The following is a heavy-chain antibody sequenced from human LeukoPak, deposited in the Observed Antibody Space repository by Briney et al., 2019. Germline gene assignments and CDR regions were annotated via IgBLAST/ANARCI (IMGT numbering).Heavy chain of an antibody. CDR1: GFTFNNAW. Sequence: PGGSLRLSCAASGFTFNNAWMNWVRQAPGKGLEWVGRIKTKTEGVTTDYPAPVKGRFSISRDDSKTTLYLQMNSLKTEDTAVYYCTTRVVTTNDYWGQGTLVTVSS. CDR3: TTRVVTTNDY. D-gene: IGHD2-21*02. V-gene: IGHV3-15*01. J-gene: IGHJ4*02. CDR2: IKTKTEGVTT.